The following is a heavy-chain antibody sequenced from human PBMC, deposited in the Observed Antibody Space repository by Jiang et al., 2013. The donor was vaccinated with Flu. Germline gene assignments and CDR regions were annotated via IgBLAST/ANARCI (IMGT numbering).Heavy chain of an antibody. CDR3: AKDIHYYDSSGYIDAFDI. CDR1: GFTFDDYA. Sequence: EVQLLESGGGLVQPGRSLRLSCAASGFTFDDYAMHWVRQAPGKGLEWVSGISWNSGSIGYADSVKGRFTISRDNAKNSLYLQMNSLRAEDTALYYCAKDIHYYDSSGYIDAFDIWGQGTMVTVSS. V-gene: IGHV3-9*01. CDR2: ISWNSGSI. D-gene: IGHD3-22*01. J-gene: IGHJ3*02.